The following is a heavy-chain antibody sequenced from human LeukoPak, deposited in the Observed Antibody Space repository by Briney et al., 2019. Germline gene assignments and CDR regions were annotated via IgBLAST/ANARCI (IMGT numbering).Heavy chain of an antibody. CDR1: GFTFSSYT. J-gene: IGHJ5*02. D-gene: IGHD5-18*01. CDR3: ARDSKSNVDTTMVGWFDP. V-gene: IGHV3-21*01. CDR2: ISSSSYYI. Sequence: PGGSLRLSCAASGFTFSSYTMNWVRQAPGKGLEWVSSISSSSYYIYYADSVKGRFTVSRDNAKTSLYLQMNNLRAEDTAVYYCARDSKSNVDTTMVGWFDPWGQGTLVTVSS.